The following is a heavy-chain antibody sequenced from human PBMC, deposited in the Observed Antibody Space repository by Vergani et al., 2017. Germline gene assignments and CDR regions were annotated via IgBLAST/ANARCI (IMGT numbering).Heavy chain of an antibody. J-gene: IGHJ6*03. CDR3: ARVNTETNGHLYYYYYMDV. Sequence: QVQLQQWGGGLLKPSETLSLTCVVNGGSLTSYHWTWIRQSPGEGLEWVGDIDHTGRPDYNPSLKSRLTRSVDKSRNQFSLTLNSVTATDTAIYFCARVNTETNGHLYYYYYMDVWGQGTAVTVS. CDR1: GGSLTSYH. V-gene: IGHV4-34*01. D-gene: IGHD4-11*01. CDR2: IDHTGRP.